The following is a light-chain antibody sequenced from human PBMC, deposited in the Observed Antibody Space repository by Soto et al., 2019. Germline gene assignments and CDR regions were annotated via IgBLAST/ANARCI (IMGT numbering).Light chain of an antibody. CDR2: GAS. CDR1: QSVSSN. CDR3: QQYNNWPPST. V-gene: IGKV3-15*01. J-gene: IGKJ4*01. Sequence: EIVMTQPPATLSVSPGERATLSCRASQSVSSNLAWYQQKPGQAPRLLIYGASTRATGIPARFSGSGSGTEFTLTISSLQSEDFAVYYCQQYNNWPPSTFGGGTKVDIK.